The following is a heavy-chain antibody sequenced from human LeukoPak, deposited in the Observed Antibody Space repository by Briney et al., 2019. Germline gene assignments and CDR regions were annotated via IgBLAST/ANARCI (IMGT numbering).Heavy chain of an antibody. V-gene: IGHV3-23*01. CDR2: ISVTGGST. Sequence: GGSLRLSCAASGFTFSKYVMNWVRQAPGKGLEWVSGISVTGGSTYSAESVKGRFTISRDNSKNTLYLQMNSLRTEDTAVFYCARGSSSLYHYMDVWGRGTAVTVS. CDR1: GFTFSKYV. CDR3: ARGSSSLYHYMDV. J-gene: IGHJ6*03. D-gene: IGHD2-2*01.